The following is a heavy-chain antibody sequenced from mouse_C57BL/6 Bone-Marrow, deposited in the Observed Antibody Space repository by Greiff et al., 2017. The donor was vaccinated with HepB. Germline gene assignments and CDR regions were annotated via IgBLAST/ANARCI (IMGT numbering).Heavy chain of an antibody. CDR2: ISNGGGST. V-gene: IGHV5-12*01. CDR3: ARRGPAQAPYAMDY. Sequence: EVKLMESGGGLVQPGGSLKLSCAASGFTFSDYYMYWVRQTPEKRLEWVAYISNGGGSTYYPDTVKGRFTISRDNAKNTLYLQMSRLKSEDTAMYYCARRGPAQAPYAMDYWGQGTSVTVSS. D-gene: IGHD3-2*02. J-gene: IGHJ4*01. CDR1: GFTFSDYY.